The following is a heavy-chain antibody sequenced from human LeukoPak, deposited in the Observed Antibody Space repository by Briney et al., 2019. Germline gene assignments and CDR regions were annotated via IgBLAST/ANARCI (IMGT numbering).Heavy chain of an antibody. J-gene: IGHJ6*02. D-gene: IGHD6-19*01. CDR3: ARSSGKDYYGMDV. CDR1: GGSISSGGYY. V-gene: IGHV4-31*03. Sequence: SETLSLTCTVSGGSISSGGYYWSWIRQHPGKGLEWIGYIYYSGSTCYNPSLKSRVTISVDTSKNQFSLKLSSVTAADTAVYYCARSSGKDYYGMDVWGQGTTVTVSS. CDR2: IYYSGST.